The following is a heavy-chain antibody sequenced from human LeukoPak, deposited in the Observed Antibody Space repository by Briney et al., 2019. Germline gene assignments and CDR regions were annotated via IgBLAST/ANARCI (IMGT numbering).Heavy chain of an antibody. CDR2: INPNSGDT. J-gene: IGHJ4*02. V-gene: IGHV1-2*06. D-gene: IGHD3-22*01. CDR1: GYTFTGFY. CDR3: ARVHDSSGYVVGY. Sequence: ASVKVSCKASGYTFTGFYMQWVRQAPGQGLEWMGRINPNSGDTNYAQKFQGRVTMTRDTSISTAYMELSRLTSDDTAVYYCARVHDSSGYVVGYWGQGTLVTVSS.